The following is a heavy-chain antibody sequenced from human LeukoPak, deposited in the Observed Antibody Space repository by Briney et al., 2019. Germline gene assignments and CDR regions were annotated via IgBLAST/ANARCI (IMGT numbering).Heavy chain of an antibody. CDR3: VREDAHTYYFDV. Sequence: GASVQVSCQTSGYTFTSYHMHWLGQAPGQGPAWVAIIKSTGDTTVYAQKFQGRVTVTRETSTSTVYMDLSSLSSEDTAVYYCVREDAHTYYFDVWGPGTLVTVSS. D-gene: IGHD2-2*01. CDR2: IKSTGDTT. J-gene: IGHJ4*02. V-gene: IGHV1-46*01. CDR1: GYTFTSYH.